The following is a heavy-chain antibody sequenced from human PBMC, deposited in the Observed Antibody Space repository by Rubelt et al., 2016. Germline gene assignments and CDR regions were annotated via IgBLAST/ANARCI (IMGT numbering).Heavy chain of an antibody. J-gene: IGHJ3*02. CDR2: IRTKAHNYAA. D-gene: IGHD3-10*01. CDR3: ARTYYYGSGDAFDI. Sequence: GKGLEGVGRIRTKAHNYAAAYAAAVKGRFPISRDDSKNTGYLQMNSLKTEDTAVYYCARTYYYGSGDAFDIWGQGTMVTVSS. V-gene: IGHV3-73*01.